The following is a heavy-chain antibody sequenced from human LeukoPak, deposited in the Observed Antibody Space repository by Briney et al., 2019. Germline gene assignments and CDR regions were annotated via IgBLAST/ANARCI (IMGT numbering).Heavy chain of an antibody. D-gene: IGHD5-18*01. Sequence: SETLSLTCTVSGGSISSYYWSWIRQHPGKGLEWIGYFYHSGSSYYNPSLKSRVTISVDTSKNQFSLKLSSVTAADTAVYYCARDGGYSYGPFDYWGQGTLVTVSS. CDR3: ARDGGYSYGPFDY. V-gene: IGHV4-59*06. CDR2: FYHSGSS. CDR1: GGSISSYY. J-gene: IGHJ4*02.